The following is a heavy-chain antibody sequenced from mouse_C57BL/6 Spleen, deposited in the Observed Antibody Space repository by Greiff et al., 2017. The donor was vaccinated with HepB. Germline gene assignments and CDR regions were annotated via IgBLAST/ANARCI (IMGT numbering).Heavy chain of an antibody. D-gene: IGHD2-1*01. CDR1: GYSFTGYY. CDR3: ARDLLWY. J-gene: IGHJ2*01. Sequence: VQLQQSGPELVKPGASVKISCKASGYSFTGYYMNWVKQSPEKSLEWIGEINPSTGGTTYNQKFKAKATLTVDKSSSTAYMQLKSLTSEDSAVYYCARDLLWYWGQGTTLTVSS. V-gene: IGHV1-42*01. CDR2: INPSTGGT.